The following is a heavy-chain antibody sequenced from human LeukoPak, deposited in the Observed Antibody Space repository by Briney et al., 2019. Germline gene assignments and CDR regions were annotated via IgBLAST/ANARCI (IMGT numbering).Heavy chain of an antibody. D-gene: IGHD3-22*01. CDR2: ILHSGST. CDR3: ARGPVLKNSSGYYRYYYYMDV. Sequence: SETLSLTCVVYGGSFSGYYWNWIRQPPGKGLEWIGEILHSGSTNYNPSLKSRVTISVDTSKNQFSLKLSSVTAADTAVYYCARGPVLKNSSGYYRYYYYMDVWGKGTTVTVSS. V-gene: IGHV4-34*01. J-gene: IGHJ6*03. CDR1: GGSFSGYY.